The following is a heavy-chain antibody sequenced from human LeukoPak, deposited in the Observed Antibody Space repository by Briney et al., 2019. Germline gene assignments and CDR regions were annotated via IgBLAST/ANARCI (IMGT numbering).Heavy chain of an antibody. V-gene: IGHV4-4*07. D-gene: IGHD6-19*01. CDR1: GGSFGSYY. CDR3: ARGTIAVAGTFDY. Sequence: SETLSLTCTVSGGSFGSYYWSWIRQPVGKGLEWIGRIYTSGSTNYNPSLKSRVTMSVDTSKNQFSLKLSSVTAADTAVYYCARGTIAVAGTFDYWGQGTRVTVSS. J-gene: IGHJ4*02. CDR2: IYTSGST.